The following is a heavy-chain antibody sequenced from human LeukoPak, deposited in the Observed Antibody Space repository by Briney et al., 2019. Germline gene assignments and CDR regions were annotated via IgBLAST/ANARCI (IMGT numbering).Heavy chain of an antibody. CDR3: ARGSGYCSSTSCYHYFEY. V-gene: IGHV1-2*06. D-gene: IGHD2-2*01. Sequence: GASVKVSCMASGYTFIDYYIHWVRQAPGQGLEWMGRINPNGGDTNYAQKFQGRVTMSRDTPISAAYMELSRLRSDDTAVYYCARGSGYCSSTSCYHYFEYWGQGTLVTVSS. CDR1: GYTFIDYY. J-gene: IGHJ4*02. CDR2: INPNGGDT.